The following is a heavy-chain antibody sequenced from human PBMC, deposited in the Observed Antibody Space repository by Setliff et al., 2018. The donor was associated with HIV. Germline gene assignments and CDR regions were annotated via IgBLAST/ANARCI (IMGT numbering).Heavy chain of an antibody. CDR1: GYTLTSRG. Sequence: ASVKVSCKASGYTLTSRGINWVRQAPGQGLEWMGWISTYDLSERISQKFRGRVTMTRDTSINTAFLDLSGLTSDDTAVYYCSRQFSNSFDYWGQGALVTVSS. D-gene: IGHD7-27*01. CDR2: ISTYDLS. V-gene: IGHV1-18*01. CDR3: SRQFSNSFDY. J-gene: IGHJ4*02.